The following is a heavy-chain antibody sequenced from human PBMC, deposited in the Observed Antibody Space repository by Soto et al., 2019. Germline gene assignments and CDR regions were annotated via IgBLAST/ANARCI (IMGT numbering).Heavy chain of an antibody. CDR1: GGSFSGYY. J-gene: IGHJ5*02. D-gene: IGHD3-10*01. CDR3: ALAPLSNRFDT. CDR2: INHSGST. V-gene: IGHV4-34*01. Sequence: SETLSLTCAVYGGSFSGYYWSWIRQPPGKGLEWIGEINHSGSTNYNPSLKSRVTISVDTSKNQFSLKLGSVTAADTAVYYCALAPLSNRFDTWGQGTLVTVSS.